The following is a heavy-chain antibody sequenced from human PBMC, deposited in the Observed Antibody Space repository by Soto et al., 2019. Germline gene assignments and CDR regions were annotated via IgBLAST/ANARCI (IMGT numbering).Heavy chain of an antibody. CDR2: ISGSGGST. CDR3: AKVPVGYYYDSSGYPQYYFDY. D-gene: IGHD3-22*01. J-gene: IGHJ4*02. Sequence: GGSLRLSCAASGFTFSSYAMSWVRQAPGKGLEWVSAISGSGGSTYYADSVKGRFTISRDNSKNTLYLQMNSLRAEDTAVYYCAKVPVGYYYDSSGYPQYYFDYWGQGTLVTVSS. CDR1: GFTFSSYA. V-gene: IGHV3-23*01.